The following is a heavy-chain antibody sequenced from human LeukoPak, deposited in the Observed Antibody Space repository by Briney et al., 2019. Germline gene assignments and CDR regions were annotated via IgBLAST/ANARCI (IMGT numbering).Heavy chain of an antibody. V-gene: IGHV3-48*01. Sequence: GGSLRLSCAASGFTFSSYSMNWVRQAPGKGREWVSYISSSSSTIYYADSVKGRFTISRDNVKNSLYLKMNSLRAEDTAVYYCARDRTTVTTDPFDYWGQGTLVTVSS. D-gene: IGHD4-11*01. J-gene: IGHJ4*02. CDR1: GFTFSSYS. CDR2: ISSSSSTI. CDR3: ARDRTTVTTDPFDY.